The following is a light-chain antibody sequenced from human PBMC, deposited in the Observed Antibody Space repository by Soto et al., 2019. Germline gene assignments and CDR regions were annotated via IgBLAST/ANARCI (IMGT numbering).Light chain of an antibody. V-gene: IGLV2-14*01. Sequence: QYALTQTASVSGSPGQSITISCTGTTSDVGGYNYVSWYQQHPGEAPKLIIYEVINRPSGISNRFSGSKSGNTASLTISGLQAEDEADYYCSSYSRTSTLVLFGGGTKLTVL. CDR2: EVI. J-gene: IGLJ2*01. CDR3: SSYSRTSTLVL. CDR1: TSDVGGYNY.